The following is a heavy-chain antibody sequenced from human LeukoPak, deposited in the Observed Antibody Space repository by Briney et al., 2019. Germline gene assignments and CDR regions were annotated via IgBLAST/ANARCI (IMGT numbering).Heavy chain of an antibody. CDR1: GFTFSSYG. Sequence: GGSLRLSCAASGFTFSSYGMHWVRQAPGKGLEWVAVIRYDGSNKYYADSVKGRFTISRDNSKNTLYLQMNSLRAEDTAVYYCARDGNSFTIFENLDAFDIWGQGTMVTVSS. J-gene: IGHJ3*02. CDR2: IRYDGSNK. V-gene: IGHV3-33*01. D-gene: IGHD3-9*01. CDR3: ARDGNSFTIFENLDAFDI.